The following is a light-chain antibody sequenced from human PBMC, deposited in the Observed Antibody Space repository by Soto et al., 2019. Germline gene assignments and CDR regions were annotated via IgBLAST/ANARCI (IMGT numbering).Light chain of an antibody. V-gene: IGKV1-5*03. CDR1: QSISVW. Sequence: DIQMTQSPSTLSASVGDRVTITCRASQSISVWLAWYQQKAGKAPNLLIYKASSLESGVPSRFSGSGSETEFTLTVSGLQPGDSATYYCQQYNNYSPTFGQGTKVDIK. CDR2: KAS. J-gene: IGKJ1*01. CDR3: QQYNNYSPT.